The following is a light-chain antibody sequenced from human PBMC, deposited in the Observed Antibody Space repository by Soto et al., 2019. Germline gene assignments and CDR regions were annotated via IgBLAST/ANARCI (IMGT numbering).Light chain of an antibody. J-gene: IGLJ1*01. V-gene: IGLV2-23*01. CDR3: YSYAGSSTYV. CDR1: SSDIGSYNF. CDR2: EGT. Sequence: QSALTQPASVSGSPGQSITISCTGTSSDIGSYNFVSWYQQHPGKAPKVMIYEGTKRPSGVSDRFSGSKSGNTASLRISGLQAEDEADYYCYSYAGSSTYVFGSGTKLTVL.